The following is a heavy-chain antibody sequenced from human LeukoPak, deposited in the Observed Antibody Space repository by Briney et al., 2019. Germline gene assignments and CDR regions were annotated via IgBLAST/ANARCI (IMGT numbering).Heavy chain of an antibody. Sequence: SETLSLTCSVSGGSIGNYYWSWIRQSAGQGLEWIGRVHISGTTNYNPSLERRVTISVDKSKNQFSLELTSVTAADTAVYYCAREHLDFCQGGPCPYYFDFWGQGTLVTVSS. V-gene: IGHV4-4*07. CDR2: VHISGTT. CDR1: GGSIGNYY. CDR3: AREHLDFCQGGPCPYYFDF. J-gene: IGHJ4*02. D-gene: IGHD3-3*01.